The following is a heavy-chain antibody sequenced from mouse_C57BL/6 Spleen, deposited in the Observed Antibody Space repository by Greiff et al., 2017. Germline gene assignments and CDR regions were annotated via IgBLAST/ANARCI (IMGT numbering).Heavy chain of an antibody. CDR1: GYTFTDYY. CDR3: ARGGDGYSFDY. V-gene: IGHV1-26*01. D-gene: IGHD2-3*01. J-gene: IGHJ2*01. CDR2: INPNNGGT. Sequence: VQLQQSGPELVKPGASVKISCKASGYTFTDYYMNWVKQSHGKSLEWIGDINPNNGGTSYNQKFKGKATLTVDKSSSTAYMELRSLTSEDSAVYYCARGGDGYSFDYWGQGTTLTVSS.